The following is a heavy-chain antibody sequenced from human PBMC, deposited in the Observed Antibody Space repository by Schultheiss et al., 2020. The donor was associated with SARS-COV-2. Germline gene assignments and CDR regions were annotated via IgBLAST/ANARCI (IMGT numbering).Heavy chain of an antibody. CDR2: IYHSGST. D-gene: IGHD3-22*01. V-gene: IGHV4-34*01. J-gene: IGHJ4*02. Sequence: SETLSLTCAVYGGSFSGYYWGWIRQPPGKGLEWIGSIYHSGSTYYNPSLKSRVTISVDTSKNQFSLKLSSVTAADTAVYYCARGGSSRYYDSSGYYYIDYWGQGTLVTVSS. CDR1: GGSFSGYY. CDR3: ARGGSSRYYDSSGYYYIDY.